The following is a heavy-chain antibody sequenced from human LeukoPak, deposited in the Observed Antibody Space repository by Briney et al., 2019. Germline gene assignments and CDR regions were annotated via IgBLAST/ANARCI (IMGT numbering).Heavy chain of an antibody. CDR2: ISSSSSYI. D-gene: IGHD3-10*01. V-gene: IGHV3-21*01. CDR1: GFTFSSYS. CDR3: ARGESATNYYYMDV. Sequence: GGSLRLSXAASGFTFSSYSMNWVRQAPGKGLEWVSSISSSSSYIDYADSVKGRFTISRDNAKNSLYLQMNSLRAEDTAVYYCARGESATNYYYMDVWGKGTTVTVSS. J-gene: IGHJ6*03.